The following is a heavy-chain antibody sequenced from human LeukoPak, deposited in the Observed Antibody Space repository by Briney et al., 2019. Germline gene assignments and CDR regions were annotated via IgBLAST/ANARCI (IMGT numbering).Heavy chain of an antibody. CDR2: ISGSGVTT. CDR3: AKHPLSGNFDC. CDR1: GFTFSTYT. Sequence: GGSLRLSRAASGFTFSTYTLSWVRQTPGKGLEWVSIISGSGVTTYYADSVKGRFIISRDNSKNTLYLQMYSLRAEDTAIYYCAKHPLSGNFDCWGQGTLVTVSS. J-gene: IGHJ4*02. D-gene: IGHD2/OR15-2a*01. V-gene: IGHV3-23*01.